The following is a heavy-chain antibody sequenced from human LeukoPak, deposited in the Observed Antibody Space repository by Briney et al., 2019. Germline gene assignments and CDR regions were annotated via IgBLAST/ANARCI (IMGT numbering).Heavy chain of an antibody. D-gene: IGHD3-22*01. CDR1: GFTFSGSA. J-gene: IGHJ5*02. CDR3: ARGQYYDSSGYPKGYNWFDP. V-gene: IGHV3-73*01. Sequence: GGSLRLSCAASGFTFSGSALHWVRQASGKGLEWVGRIRSTANGYATAYAASVKGRFTISRDDSKNTAYLQMDSLKTEDTAVYYCARGQYYDSSGYPKGYNWFDPWGQGTLVTVSS. CDR2: IRSTANGYAT.